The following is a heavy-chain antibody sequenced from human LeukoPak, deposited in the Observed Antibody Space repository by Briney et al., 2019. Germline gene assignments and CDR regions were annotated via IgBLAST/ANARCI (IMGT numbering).Heavy chain of an antibody. CDR2: ISGSGGST. V-gene: IGHV3-23*01. D-gene: IGHD4-17*01. Sequence: GGSLRLSCAASGFTFSTYAMSWVRQAPGKGLEWVSAISGSGGSTYYADSVKGRFTISRDNSKNTLYLQMNSLRAEDTAVYYCAKDPDYGDYVYFIYWGQGTLVTVSS. CDR1: GFTFSTYA. CDR3: AKDPDYGDYVYFIY. J-gene: IGHJ4*02.